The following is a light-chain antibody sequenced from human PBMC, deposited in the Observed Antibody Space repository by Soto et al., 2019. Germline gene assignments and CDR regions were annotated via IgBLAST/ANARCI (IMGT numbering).Light chain of an antibody. J-gene: IGLJ1*01. Sequence: QSVLTQPASVSGSPGQSSSISCTGTSSDVGAYNFVSWYQQHPGKAPKLMIYEVSNRPSGVSNRFSGSKSGNTASLTISGLQAEDEADYYCSSYTSSSTLVFVSGTKVTVL. CDR2: EVS. V-gene: IGLV2-14*01. CDR3: SSYTSSSTLV. CDR1: SSDVGAYNF.